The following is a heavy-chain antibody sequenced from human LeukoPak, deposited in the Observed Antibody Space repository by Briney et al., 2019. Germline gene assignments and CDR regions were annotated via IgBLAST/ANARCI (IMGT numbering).Heavy chain of an antibody. Sequence: GGSLRLSCAASGFTFSSYVMSWVRQAPGKGLEWVSAISGSGGSTYYADSVKGRFTISRDNSKNTLYLQMNSLRVEDTAVYYCAKRPPATSHFDYWGQGTLVTVSS. D-gene: IGHD2-2*01. CDR2: ISGSGGST. V-gene: IGHV3-23*01. CDR3: AKRPPATSHFDY. CDR1: GFTFSSYV. J-gene: IGHJ4*02.